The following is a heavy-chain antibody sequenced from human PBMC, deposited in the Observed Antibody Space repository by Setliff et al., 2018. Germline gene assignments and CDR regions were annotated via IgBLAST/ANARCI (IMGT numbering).Heavy chain of an antibody. CDR2: ISTYTANT. Sequence: GASVKVSCKASGYTFTSYGVSWVRQAPGQGLEWMGWISTYTANTKYAQRFQGRVTMATDISTSTAYMELRSLRSDDTAVYYCARGGYSYGYDHGFDIWGQGTMVTVSS. CDR3: ARGGYSYGYDHGFDI. D-gene: IGHD5-18*01. V-gene: IGHV1-18*01. CDR1: GYTFTSYG. J-gene: IGHJ3*02.